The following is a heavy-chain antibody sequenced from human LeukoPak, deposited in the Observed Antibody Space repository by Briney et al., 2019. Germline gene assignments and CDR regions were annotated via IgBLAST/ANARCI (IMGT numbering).Heavy chain of an antibody. V-gene: IGHV4-38-2*02. CDR2: IYHSGST. Sequence: SETLSLTCNVSGYSISSGYYWGWIRQPPGKGLEWIGSIYHSGSTYYNPSLKSRVTISVDTSKNQFSLKLSSVTAADTAVYYCARVSPGVDYWGQGTLVTVSS. CDR1: GYSISSGYY. J-gene: IGHJ4*02. D-gene: IGHD3-10*01. CDR3: ARVSPGVDY.